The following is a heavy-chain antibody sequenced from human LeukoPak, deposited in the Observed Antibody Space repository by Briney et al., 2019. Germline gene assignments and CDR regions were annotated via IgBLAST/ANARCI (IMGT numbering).Heavy chain of an antibody. D-gene: IGHD2-2*02. CDR3: AKDTASPYYCSSTSCYIDY. Sequence: PGGSLRLSCAASGFTFSSYGMHWVRQAPGKGLEWVTFIRYDGSNKYDADSVKGRFTISRDNSKNTLYLQMNSLRPEDTAVYYCAKDTASPYYCSSTSCYIDYWGQGTLVTVSS. CDR2: IRYDGSNK. J-gene: IGHJ4*02. V-gene: IGHV3-30*02. CDR1: GFTFSSYG.